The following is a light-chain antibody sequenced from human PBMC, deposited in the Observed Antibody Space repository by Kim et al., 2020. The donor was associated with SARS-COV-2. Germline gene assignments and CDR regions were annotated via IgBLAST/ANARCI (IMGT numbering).Light chain of an antibody. CDR1: ELGNKY. Sequence: SYELTQPPSVSVSPGQTASITCSGDELGNKYTSWYQQKPGQSPVLVIYQDSKRPSGIPERFSGSNSGNTATLAISGTQAMDEADYYCQAWDSNTAWVFGGGTQLTVL. V-gene: IGLV3-1*01. J-gene: IGLJ3*02. CDR3: QAWDSNTAWV. CDR2: QDS.